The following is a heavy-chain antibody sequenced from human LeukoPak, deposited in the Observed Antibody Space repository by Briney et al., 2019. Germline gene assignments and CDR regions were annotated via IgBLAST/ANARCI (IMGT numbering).Heavy chain of an antibody. J-gene: IGHJ4*02. CDR2: INPNSGGT. Sequence: ASVKVSCKASGYTFTGYYMHWVRQAPGQGLEWMGWINPNSGGTNYAQKFQGRVTMTRDTSISTAYMELSRLRSDDTAVHYCARVKDSSSWYYFDYWGQGTLVTVSS. V-gene: IGHV1-2*02. CDR3: ARVKDSSSWYYFDY. CDR1: GYTFTGYY. D-gene: IGHD6-13*01.